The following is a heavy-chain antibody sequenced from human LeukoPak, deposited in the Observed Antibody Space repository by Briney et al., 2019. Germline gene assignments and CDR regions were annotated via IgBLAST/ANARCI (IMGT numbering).Heavy chain of an antibody. Sequence: GGSLRLPCAASGFTFSSYAMSWVRQAPGKGLEWVSAISGSGGSTYYADSVKGRFTISRDNAKNSLYLQMNSLRAEDTAVYYCARVRYSSGFVFLDYWGQGTLVTVSS. CDR1: GFTFSSYA. CDR2: ISGSGGST. D-gene: IGHD6-19*01. CDR3: ARVRYSSGFVFLDY. J-gene: IGHJ4*02. V-gene: IGHV3-23*01.